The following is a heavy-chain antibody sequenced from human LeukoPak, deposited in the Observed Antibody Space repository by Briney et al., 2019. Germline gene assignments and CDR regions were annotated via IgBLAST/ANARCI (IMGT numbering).Heavy chain of an antibody. D-gene: IGHD1-26*01. V-gene: IGHV4-59*10. CDR2: IYTSGST. CDR1: GGSFSGYY. Sequence: SEALSLTCAVYGGSFSGYYWSWIRQPAGKGLEWIGRIYTSGSTNYNPSLKSRVTMSVDTSKNQFSLKLSSVTAADTAVYYCARTGATLGKYYFDYWGQGTLVTVSS. J-gene: IGHJ4*02. CDR3: ARTGATLGKYYFDY.